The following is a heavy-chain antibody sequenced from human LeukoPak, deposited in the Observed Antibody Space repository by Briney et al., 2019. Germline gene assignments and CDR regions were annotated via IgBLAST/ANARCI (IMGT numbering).Heavy chain of an antibody. Sequence: SETLSLTCTVSGGSISSYYWSWIRQPPGKGLEWIGYIYYSGSTNYNPSLKSRVTISVDTSKNQFSLKLSSVTAADTAVYYCAREDNGGNSSWGQGTLVTVSS. CDR3: AREDNGGNSS. CDR1: GGSISSYY. V-gene: IGHV4-59*12. J-gene: IGHJ5*02. CDR2: IYYSGST. D-gene: IGHD4-23*01.